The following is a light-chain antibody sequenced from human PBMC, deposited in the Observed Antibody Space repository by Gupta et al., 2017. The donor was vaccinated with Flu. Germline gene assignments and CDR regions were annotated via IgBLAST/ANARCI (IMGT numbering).Light chain of an antibody. CDR2: NVS. CDR3: SSYTSTTTFYV. CDR1: RCAVCNSDY. J-gene: IGLJ1*01. V-gene: IGLV2-14*01. Sequence: SPLPQPVSVSGAAGHSFTISSTGTRCAVCNSDYAAWYQQDPGKAPKLLIYNVSNRPSGVSSRFSGSKSGNTASLTISGLQAEDETDYYCSSYTSTTTFYVFGTGTKVTVL.